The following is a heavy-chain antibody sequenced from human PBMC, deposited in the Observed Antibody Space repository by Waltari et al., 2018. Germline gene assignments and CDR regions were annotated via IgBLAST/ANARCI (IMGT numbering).Heavy chain of an antibody. CDR2: ISPRSGKV. V-gene: IGHV1-18*04. Sequence: QVQMVQSGTEVKKSGASVKVSCKTSGYTFTSHDVTWVRQAPGQGLEWMGRISPRSGKVDFADKFQGRLVLSTDTATATVHMELTYLTPDDTAVYFCAKMGISWYYFDDWGQGTVVTVSS. CDR1: GYTFTSHD. J-gene: IGHJ4*02. CDR3: AKMGISWYYFDD. D-gene: IGHD6-13*01.